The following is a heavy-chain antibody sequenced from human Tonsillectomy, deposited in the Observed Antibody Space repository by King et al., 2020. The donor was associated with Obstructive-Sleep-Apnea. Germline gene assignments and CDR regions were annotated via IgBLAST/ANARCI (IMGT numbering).Heavy chain of an antibody. J-gene: IGHJ1*01. V-gene: IGHV4-59*12. CDR2: ISYSGST. Sequence: VQLQESGPGLVKPSETLSLTCTVSGGSISSYYWSWIRQSPGKGLEWIGYISYSGSTNYNPSLKSRVTISVDTSKNQFSLKLSSVTAADTAVYYCASTTVTASLGYFQPWGQGTLVTVSS. CDR1: GGSISSYY. D-gene: IGHD4-17*01. CDR3: ASTTVTASLGYFQP.